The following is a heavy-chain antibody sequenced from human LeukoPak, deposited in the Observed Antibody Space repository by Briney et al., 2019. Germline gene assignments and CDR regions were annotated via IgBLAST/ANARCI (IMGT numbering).Heavy chain of an antibody. CDR3: AKDDFKYYYYYMDV. CDR2: IRSDGNNK. D-gene: IGHD2-21*02. CDR1: GFTFSTYG. J-gene: IGHJ6*03. V-gene: IGHV3-30*02. Sequence: GGSLRLSCAASGFTFSTYGMHWVRQAPGEGLQWVAFIRSDGNNKYYADSVKGRFIISRDNSKNTLYLQMNSLRAEDTAVYYCAKDDFKYYYYYMDVWGKGTTVTVSS.